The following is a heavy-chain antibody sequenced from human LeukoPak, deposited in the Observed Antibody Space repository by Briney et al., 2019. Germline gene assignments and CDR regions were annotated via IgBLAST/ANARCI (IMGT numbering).Heavy chain of an antibody. J-gene: IGHJ6*03. CDR3: ARHLGSSSGYQTLGYYYYYMDV. Sequence: GESLRISCKGSGYTFASHWIGWVRQMPGKGLEWMGIIYPADSDTRYSPSFQGQVTMSVDKSISTAYLQWSSLKASDTAMYYCARHLGSSSGYQTLGYYYYYMDVWGKGTTVTVSS. V-gene: IGHV5-51*01. CDR2: IYPADSDT. CDR1: GYTFASHW. D-gene: IGHD3-22*01.